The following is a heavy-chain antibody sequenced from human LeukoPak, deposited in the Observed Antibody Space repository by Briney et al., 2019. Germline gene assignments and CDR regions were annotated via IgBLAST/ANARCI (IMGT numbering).Heavy chain of an antibody. Sequence: GASVKVSCKASGGTFSTHAISWVQQAPGQELEWMGGLIPIFALANYAQKFQGRLTITADESTNTAYLELSSLRFEDTAVYYCARAECSTTNCHTRIRNYYMDVWGTGTPVTVSS. J-gene: IGHJ6*03. CDR1: GGTFSTHA. CDR2: LIPIFALA. CDR3: ARAECSTTNCHTRIRNYYMDV. D-gene: IGHD2-2*01. V-gene: IGHV1-69*01.